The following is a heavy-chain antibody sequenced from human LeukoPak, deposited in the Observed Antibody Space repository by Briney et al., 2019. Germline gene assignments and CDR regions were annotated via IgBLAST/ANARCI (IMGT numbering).Heavy chain of an antibody. CDR1: GYTFTGYY. V-gene: IGHV1-2*02. Sequence: ASVKVSCKASGYTFTGYYMHWVRQAPGQGLEWMGWINPNSGGTNYAQKFQGRVTMTRDTSISTAYMELSSLRSEDTAVYYCARGGSGYYYFTTDFDYWGQGTLVTVSS. D-gene: IGHD3-22*01. J-gene: IGHJ4*02. CDR2: INPNSGGT. CDR3: ARGGSGYYYFTTDFDY.